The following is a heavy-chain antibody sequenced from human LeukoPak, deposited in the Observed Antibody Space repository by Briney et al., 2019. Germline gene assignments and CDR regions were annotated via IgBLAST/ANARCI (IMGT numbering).Heavy chain of an antibody. V-gene: IGHV4-59*01. J-gene: IGHJ2*01. D-gene: IGHD6-19*01. CDR1: RGSITGYY. CDR2: ISNSGTV. Sequence: SETLSLTCAVSRGSITGYYWSWLRQPPGKGLEWIGHISNSGTVTYSPSLKGRITISVDTSENLFSLKLRSVTTADTAVYYCARVTHSSGWVWYFDLWGRGTLVTVSS. CDR3: ARVTHSSGWVWYFDL.